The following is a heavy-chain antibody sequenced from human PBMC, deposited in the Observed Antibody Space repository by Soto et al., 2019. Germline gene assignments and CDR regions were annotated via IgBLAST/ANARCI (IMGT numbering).Heavy chain of an antibody. V-gene: IGHV1-8*01. Sequence: QVQLVQSGAEVKKPVASVKVSCKASGYTFTSYDINWVRQATGQGLAGMGWMNPNSGNTGYEQKFQGRVTMTRKTSISTAYMDLSSLRSEDTAVYYCARERSESSDYWGQGTLVTVSS. J-gene: IGHJ4*02. CDR3: ARERSESSDY. CDR1: GYTFTSYD. CDR2: MNPNSGNT. D-gene: IGHD3-3*01.